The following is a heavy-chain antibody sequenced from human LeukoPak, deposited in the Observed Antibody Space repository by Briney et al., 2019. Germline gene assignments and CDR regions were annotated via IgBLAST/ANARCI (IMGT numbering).Heavy chain of an antibody. Sequence: VASVKVSCKASGGTFSSYAISWVRQAPGQGLEWMGGIIPIFGTANYAQKFQGRVTITTDESTSTAYMELSSLRSEDTAVYCCARGGIAAAGTTIKFIDYYYYYMDVWGKGTTVTVSS. V-gene: IGHV1-69*05. J-gene: IGHJ6*03. CDR1: GGTFSSYA. CDR2: IIPIFGTA. D-gene: IGHD6-13*01. CDR3: ARGGIAAAGTTIKFIDYYYYYMDV.